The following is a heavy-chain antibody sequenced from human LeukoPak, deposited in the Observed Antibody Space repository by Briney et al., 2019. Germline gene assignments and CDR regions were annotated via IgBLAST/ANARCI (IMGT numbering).Heavy chain of an antibody. J-gene: IGHJ4*02. CDR1: GGPISSHY. CDR3: ARGAGWWDY. Sequence: SETLSLTCTVSGGPISSHYWSWIRQPPGEGLEWIGYISYSGRINYNPSLKSRVTLSLDASKNQFSLTLTSVTAADTAVYYCARGAGWWDYWGQGTLVTVSS. D-gene: IGHD2-15*01. V-gene: IGHV4-59*11. CDR2: ISYSGRI.